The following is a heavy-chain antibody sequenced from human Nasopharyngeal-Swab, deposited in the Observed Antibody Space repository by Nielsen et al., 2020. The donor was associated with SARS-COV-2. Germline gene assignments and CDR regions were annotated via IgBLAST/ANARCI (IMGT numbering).Heavy chain of an antibody. V-gene: IGHV3-23*01. Sequence: WIRQPPGKGLEWVSAISGSGGSTYYADSVKGRFTVSRDNSKNTLYLQMHSLRAEDTAVYYCARNPGAFFDYWGQGTLVTVSS. D-gene: IGHD1-26*01. J-gene: IGHJ4*02. CDR3: ARNPGAFFDY. CDR2: ISGSGGST.